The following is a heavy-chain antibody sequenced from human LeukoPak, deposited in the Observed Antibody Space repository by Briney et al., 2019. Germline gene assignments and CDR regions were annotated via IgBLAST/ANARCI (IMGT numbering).Heavy chain of an antibody. V-gene: IGHV3-15*07. CDR1: GFIFSNAW. CDR2: IKSKANGETI. CDR3: ATGINFDR. D-gene: IGHD1-14*01. J-gene: IGHJ4*02. Sequence: GGSLRLSCAGSGFIFSNAWMNWVRQAPGKGLEWAGRIKSKANGETIDYAAPVKGRFTISRDDSENTVYLQMNSLKTEDTAVYYCATGINFDRWGQGILVTVSS.